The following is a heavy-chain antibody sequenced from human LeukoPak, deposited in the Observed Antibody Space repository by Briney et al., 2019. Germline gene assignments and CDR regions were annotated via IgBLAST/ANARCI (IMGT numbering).Heavy chain of an antibody. CDR1: GFTFDDYA. CDR3: ARDESDPPLSAFDI. J-gene: IGHJ3*02. Sequence: PGGSLRLSCVVSGFTFDDYAMHWVRQPPGKGLEWVSGISWHSSSLGHADSVKGRFTISRDNAKNSLFLQMNSLRPEDTALYYCARDESDPPLSAFDIWGQGTMVTVSS. D-gene: IGHD2-21*02. V-gene: IGHV3-9*01. CDR2: ISWHSSSL.